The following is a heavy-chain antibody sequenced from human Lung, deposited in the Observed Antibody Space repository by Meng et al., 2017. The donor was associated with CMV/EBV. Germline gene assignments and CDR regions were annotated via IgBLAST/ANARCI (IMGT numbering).Heavy chain of an antibody. CDR2: IYWDDDK. V-gene: IGHV2-5*02. J-gene: IGHJ4*02. Sequence: ESGATLVNPTQTLSLSFNFPCISLSNGGVGVGWIRQPPGKALEWLALIYWDDDKRYSPSLKSRLTITKDTSKNQVVLTMTNMDPVDTATYYCAHESSGTYFDYWGQGTLVTVSS. CDR3: AHESSGTYFDY. CDR1: CISLSNGGVG. D-gene: IGHD3-22*01.